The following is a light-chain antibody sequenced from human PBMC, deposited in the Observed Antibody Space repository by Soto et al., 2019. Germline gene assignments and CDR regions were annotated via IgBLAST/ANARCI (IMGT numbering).Light chain of an antibody. CDR2: GAS. CDR1: QSVSSSY. V-gene: IGKV3-20*01. J-gene: IGKJ5*01. Sequence: EIVLTQSPGTLSLSPGERATLSCRASQSVSSSYLAWYQQKPGQAPRLLIYGASSRATGIPDRFSGSGSGNHFTLNISRLEPEDFAVYYCQQYGSSPPITFGQGTRLEIK. CDR3: QQYGSSPPIT.